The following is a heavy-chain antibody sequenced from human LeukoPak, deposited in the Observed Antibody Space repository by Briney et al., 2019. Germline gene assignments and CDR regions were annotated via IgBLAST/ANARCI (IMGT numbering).Heavy chain of an antibody. CDR1: GFTFSSYA. CDR2: ISGSGGST. J-gene: IGHJ4*02. CDR3: AKGKSFPTYYYDSSGTDY. Sequence: PGGSLRLSCAASGFTFSSYAMSWVRQAPGKGLEWVSAISGSGGSTYYADSVKGRFTISRDNSKNTLYLQMNSLRAEDTAVYYCAKGKSFPTYYYDSSGTDYWGQGTLVTVSS. D-gene: IGHD3-22*01. V-gene: IGHV3-23*01.